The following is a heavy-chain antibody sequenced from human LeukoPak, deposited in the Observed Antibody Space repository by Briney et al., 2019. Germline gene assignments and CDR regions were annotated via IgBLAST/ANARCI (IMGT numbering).Heavy chain of an antibody. CDR2: IWYDGSNK. V-gene: IGHV3-33*01. CDR1: GFTFSSYG. CDR3: ARDRIVGATKDAFDI. Sequence: PGGSLRLSCAASGFTFSSYGMHWVRQAPGKGLEWVAVIWYDGSNKYYADSVKGRFTISRDNSKNTLYLQMNSLRAEDTAVYYCARDRIVGATKDAFDIWGQGTMVTVSS. D-gene: IGHD1-26*01. J-gene: IGHJ3*02.